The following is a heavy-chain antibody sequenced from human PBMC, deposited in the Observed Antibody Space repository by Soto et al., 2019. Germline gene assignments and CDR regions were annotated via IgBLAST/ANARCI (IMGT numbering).Heavy chain of an antibody. CDR1: GGSISSSSYY. CDR2: IYYSGST. D-gene: IGHD3-22*01. CDR3: AVYYDSSGYYSY. Sequence: QLQLQESGPGLVKPSETLSLTCTVSGGSISSSSYYWGWIRQPPGKGLEWIGSIYYSGSTYYNPSLKSRVTISVDTSKNQFSLKLSSVTAADTAVYYCAVYYDSSGYYSYWGQGTLVTVSS. V-gene: IGHV4-39*01. J-gene: IGHJ4*02.